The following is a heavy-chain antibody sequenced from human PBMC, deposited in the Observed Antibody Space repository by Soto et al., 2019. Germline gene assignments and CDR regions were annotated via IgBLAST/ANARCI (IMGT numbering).Heavy chain of an antibody. D-gene: IGHD3-9*01. CDR1: GFTFSRYA. J-gene: IGHJ3*02. CDR2: IWYDGSNK. CDR3: ARDTTGAFDI. V-gene: IGHV3-33*07. Sequence: GGSLRLSCVASGFTFSRYAMSWVRQAPGKGLEWVAVIWYDGSNKYYADSVKGRFIISRDNSKNTLYLQMNSLRAEDTAVYYCARDTTGAFDIWGQGTMVTVSS.